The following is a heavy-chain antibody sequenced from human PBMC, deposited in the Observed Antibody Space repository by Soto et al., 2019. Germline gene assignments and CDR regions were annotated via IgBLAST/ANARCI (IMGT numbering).Heavy chain of an antibody. CDR1: GYTFTGYY. D-gene: IGHD3-10*01. CDR3: AIAFPYLWFGELSYTNWFDP. CDR2: INPNSGGT. V-gene: IGHV1-2*04. J-gene: IGHJ5*02. Sequence: GASVKVSCKASGYTFTGYYMHWVRQAPGQGLEWMGWINPNSGGTNYAQKYQGWVTMTRDTSISTAYMELSRLRSDDTAVYYCAIAFPYLWFGELSYTNWFDPWGQGTLVTVSS.